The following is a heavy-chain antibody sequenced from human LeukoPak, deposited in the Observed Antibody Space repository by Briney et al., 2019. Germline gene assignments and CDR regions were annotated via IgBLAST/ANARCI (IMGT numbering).Heavy chain of an antibody. Sequence: PGGSLRLSCAASGFTFSSYWMSWVRQAPGKGLEWVANIKQDGSEKYYVDSVKGRFTISRDNSKNTLYLQMNSLRAEDTAVYYCARDYYESSGYYPWNYWGQGTLVTVSS. D-gene: IGHD3-22*01. J-gene: IGHJ4*02. CDR2: IKQDGSEK. CDR1: GFTFSSYW. V-gene: IGHV3-7*01. CDR3: ARDYYESSGYYPWNY.